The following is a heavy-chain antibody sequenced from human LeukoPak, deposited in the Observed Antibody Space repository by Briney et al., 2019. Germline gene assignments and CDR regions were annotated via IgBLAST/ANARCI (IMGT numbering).Heavy chain of an antibody. Sequence: GGSLRLSCAASGFTFSSYAMHWVRQAPGKGLEWVAVISYDGSNKYYADSVKGRFTISRDNSKNTLYLQMNSLRAEDTAVYYCARGLGYTVTTGIDYWGQGTLVTVSS. D-gene: IGHD4-11*01. V-gene: IGHV3-30-3*01. CDR3: ARGLGYTVTTGIDY. CDR2: ISYDGSNK. J-gene: IGHJ4*02. CDR1: GFTFSSYA.